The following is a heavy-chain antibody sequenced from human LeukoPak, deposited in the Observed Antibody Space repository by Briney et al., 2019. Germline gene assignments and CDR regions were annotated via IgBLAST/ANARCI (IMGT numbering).Heavy chain of an antibody. V-gene: IGHV1-18*01. CDR2: MNPNSGNT. J-gene: IGHJ4*02. Sequence: ASVKVSCKASGYTFTSYDINWVRQATGQGLEWMGWMNPNSGNTNYAQKLQGRVTMTTDTSTSTAYMELRSLRSDDTAVYYCARDYDSSGYYYGRAFDYWGQGTLVTASS. D-gene: IGHD3-22*01. CDR3: ARDYDSSGYYYGRAFDY. CDR1: GYTFTSYD.